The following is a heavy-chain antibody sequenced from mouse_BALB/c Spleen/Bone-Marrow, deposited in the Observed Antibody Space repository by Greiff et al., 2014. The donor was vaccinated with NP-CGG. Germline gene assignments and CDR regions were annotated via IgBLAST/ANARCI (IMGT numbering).Heavy chain of an antibody. Sequence: EVQRVESGGGLVQPGGSLKLSCAASGFDFSRYWMTWIRQAPGKGLEWIGEINPDSSTINYTPSLKDKFIISRDNAKNTLYLQMSKVRSEDTALYYCARNGYYGWIAYWGQGTLVTVSA. CDR3: ARNGYYGWIAY. CDR1: GFDFSRYW. J-gene: IGHJ3*01. V-gene: IGHV4-1*02. D-gene: IGHD2-3*01. CDR2: INPDSSTI.